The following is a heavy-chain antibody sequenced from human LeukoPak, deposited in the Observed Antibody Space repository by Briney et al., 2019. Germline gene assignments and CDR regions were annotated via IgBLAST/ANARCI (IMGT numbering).Heavy chain of an antibody. V-gene: IGHV3-7*01. Sequence: GGSLRLSCAASGFTFSSYWMSWVRQAPGKGLEWVANIKQDGSEKYYVDSVKGRFTMSRDNTKNLLYLQMNSLRAEDTAVYYCARVTYAFLTGYYNPQIYYFDYWGQGTLVPVSS. CDR1: GFTFSSYW. D-gene: IGHD3/OR15-3a*01. CDR2: IKQDGSEK. CDR3: ARVTYAFLTGYYNPQIYYFDY. J-gene: IGHJ4*02.